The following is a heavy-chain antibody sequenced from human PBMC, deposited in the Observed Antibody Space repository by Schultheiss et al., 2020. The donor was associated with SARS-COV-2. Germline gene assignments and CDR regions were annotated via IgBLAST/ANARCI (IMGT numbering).Heavy chain of an antibody. J-gene: IGHJ6*02. CDR2: IDPSDSYT. CDR1: GYSFTSYW. D-gene: IGHD6-13*01. V-gene: IGHV5-10-1*01. CDR3: ARSGVYSSSSWYALSNYYYYYGMDV. Sequence: GESLKISCKGSGYSFTSYWISWVRQMPGKGLEWMGRIDPSDSYTNYSPSFQGHVTISADKSISTAYLQWSSLKASDTAMYYCARSGVYSSSSWYALSNYYYYYGMDVWGQGTTVTVSS.